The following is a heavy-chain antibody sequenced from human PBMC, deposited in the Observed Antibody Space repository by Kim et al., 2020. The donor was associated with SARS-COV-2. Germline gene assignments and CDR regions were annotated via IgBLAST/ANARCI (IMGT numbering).Heavy chain of an antibody. V-gene: IGHV1-46*01. Sequence: ASVKVSCKASGYTFTSYYMHWVRQAPGQGLEWMGIINPSGGSTSYAQKFRGRVTMTRDTSTSTVYMELSSLRSEDTAVYYCARTHKRDGMDVWGQGTTVTVSS. J-gene: IGHJ6*02. CDR3: ARTHKRDGMDV. CDR2: INPSGGST. CDR1: GYTFTSYY.